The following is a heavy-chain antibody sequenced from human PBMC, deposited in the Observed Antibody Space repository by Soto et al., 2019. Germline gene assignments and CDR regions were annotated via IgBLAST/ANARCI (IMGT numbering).Heavy chain of an antibody. CDR3: ARGDSVRTAASGCAFDI. J-gene: IGHJ3*02. D-gene: IGHD6-13*01. V-gene: IGHV1-18*01. CDR2: ISAYNGNT. CDR1: GYTFTSYG. Sequence: GASVKVSCKASGYTFTSYGISWVRQAPGQGLEWMGWISAYNGNTNYAQKLQGRVTMTTDTSTSTAYMELRSLRSDDTAVYYCARGDSVRTAASGCAFDIWGQGTMVTVSS.